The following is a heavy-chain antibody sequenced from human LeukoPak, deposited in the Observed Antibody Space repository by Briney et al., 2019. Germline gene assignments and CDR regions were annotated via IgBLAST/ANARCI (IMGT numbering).Heavy chain of an antibody. CDR1: EFTFDDYA. V-gene: IGHV3-9*01. CDR3: AKDMGYSSSWRLDY. CDR2: ISWNSGNV. Sequence: PGGSLRLSCAASEFTFDDYAMHWVRQAPGKGLEWVSGISWNSGNVGYADSVKGRFTISRDNAKKSLYLQMNSLRAEDTAFYYCAKDMGYSSSWRLDYWGQGTLVTVSS. D-gene: IGHD6-13*01. J-gene: IGHJ4*02.